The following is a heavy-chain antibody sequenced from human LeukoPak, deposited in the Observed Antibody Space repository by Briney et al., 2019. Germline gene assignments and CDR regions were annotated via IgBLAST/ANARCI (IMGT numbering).Heavy chain of an antibody. J-gene: IGHJ4*02. CDR2: INPNSGGT. V-gene: IGHV1-2*02. Sequence: GASVKVSCKASGYTFTGNYMHWVRQAPGQGLEWMGWINPNSGGTYYEKKFQGRVTMTRDTSISTAYMELGRLTSDDTAVYYCARDFSQSGNYVYYWGPGTLVTVSS. CDR3: ARDFSQSGNYVYY. CDR1: GYTFTGNY. D-gene: IGHD3-3*01.